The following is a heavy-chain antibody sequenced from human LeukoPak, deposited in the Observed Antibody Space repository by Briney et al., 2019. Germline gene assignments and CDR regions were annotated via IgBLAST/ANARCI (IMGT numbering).Heavy chain of an antibody. J-gene: IGHJ3*02. Sequence: PSETLSLTCAVYGGSFSGYYWSWIRQPPGKGLEWIGEINHSGSTNYNPSLKSRVTISVGTSKNQFSLKLSSVTAADTAVYHCARGFLHYYYDSSGRAFDIWGQGTMVTVSS. CDR2: INHSGST. CDR1: GGSFSGYY. CDR3: ARGFLHYYYDSSGRAFDI. D-gene: IGHD3-22*01. V-gene: IGHV4-34*01.